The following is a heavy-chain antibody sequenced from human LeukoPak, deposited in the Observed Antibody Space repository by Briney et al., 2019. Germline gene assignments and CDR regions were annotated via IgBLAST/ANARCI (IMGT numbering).Heavy chain of an antibody. CDR2: INHSGST. CDR3: ARGQQKVDY. Sequence: SETLSLTCTVSGGSIRSSYYYWGWIRQPPGKGLEWIGEINHSGSTNYNPSLKSRVTISVDTSKNQFSLKLSSVTAADTAVYYCARGQQKVDYWGQGTLVTVSS. V-gene: IGHV4-39*07. CDR1: GGSIRSSYYY. J-gene: IGHJ4*02.